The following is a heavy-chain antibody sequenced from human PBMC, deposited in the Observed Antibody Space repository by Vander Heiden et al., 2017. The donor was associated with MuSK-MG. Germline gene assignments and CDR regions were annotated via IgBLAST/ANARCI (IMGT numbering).Heavy chain of an antibody. CDR2: TYYTSNGKY. J-gene: IGHJ3*02. CDR1: GDSVSSNSAA. CDR3: ARGRGAFDI. Sequence: QVQLQQSGPGLVKPSQTLSLTCAISGDSVSSNSAAWNWIRQSPSRGLEWLGRTYYTSNGKYVDAASVKGRITINTDTSKNQFTLKMKYVAPEDRAVDDCARGRGAFDIWGQGTMVTVSS. V-gene: IGHV6-1*01.